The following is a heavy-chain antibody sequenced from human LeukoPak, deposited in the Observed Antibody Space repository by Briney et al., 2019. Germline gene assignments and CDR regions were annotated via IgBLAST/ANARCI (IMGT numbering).Heavy chain of an antibody. CDR3: ARGYPFMDSSGYYFNY. CDR2: IIPIFGTA. D-gene: IGHD3-22*01. Sequence: SVKVSLKGSVGTFTSYAISWVRQAPGQGLEWMGGIIPIFGTANYAQKLQGRVTTTADEPTSTAYMELSSLRSEDTAVYYCARGYPFMDSSGYYFNYWGQGTLVTVSS. V-gene: IGHV1-69*13. J-gene: IGHJ4*02. CDR1: VGTFTSYA.